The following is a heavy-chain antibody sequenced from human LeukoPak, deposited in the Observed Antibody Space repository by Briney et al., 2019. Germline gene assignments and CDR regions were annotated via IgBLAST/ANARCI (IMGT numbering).Heavy chain of an antibody. CDR2: ISSSTNTI. CDR3: ASEDVDIVATIGKNWFDP. J-gene: IGHJ5*02. CDR1: GLSVSTAW. V-gene: IGHV3-48*02. D-gene: IGHD5-12*01. Sequence: PGGSPRLSCAASGLSVSTAWMSWVRQAPGKGLEWVSYISSSTNTIYYADSVKGRFTISRDNAKNSLFLQMNSLRDEDTAVYYCASEDVDIVATIGKNWFDPWGQGTLVTVSS.